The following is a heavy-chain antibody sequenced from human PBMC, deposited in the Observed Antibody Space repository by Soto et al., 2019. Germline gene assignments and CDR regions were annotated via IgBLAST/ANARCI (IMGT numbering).Heavy chain of an antibody. V-gene: IGHV1-3*01. J-gene: IGHJ4*02. Sequence: QVQLVQSGAEVKKPGASVKVSCKASGYTFTSYAVHWVRQAPGQRLAGRGWINPGNGNTKYSQKFQGRVTITRDTSASTAYMELSSLRSEDTAVYYCARDLGFGLSDFWGQGTLVTVSS. CDR1: GYTFTSYA. CDR3: ARDLGFGLSDF. CDR2: INPGNGNT. D-gene: IGHD3-10*01.